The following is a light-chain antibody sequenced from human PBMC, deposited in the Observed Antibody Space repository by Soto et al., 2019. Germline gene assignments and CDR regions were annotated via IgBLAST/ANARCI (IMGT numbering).Light chain of an antibody. CDR2: LNSDGSH. Sequence: QAVLTQSTSASASLGASVKLTCTLSSGHSSYAIAWHQQQPEKGPRYLMKLNSDGSHSKGDGIPDRFSGSSSGAERYLTISSLQSEDEADYYWQTWGTGIHVFGGGTKLTVL. CDR3: QTWGTGIHV. J-gene: IGLJ2*01. V-gene: IGLV4-69*01. CDR1: SGHSSYA.